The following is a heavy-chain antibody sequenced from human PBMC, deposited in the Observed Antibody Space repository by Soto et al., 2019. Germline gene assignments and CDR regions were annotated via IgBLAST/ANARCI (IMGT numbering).Heavy chain of an antibody. J-gene: IGHJ4*02. Sequence: PWGSLRLSCAASGFTFSSYSMNWVRQAPGKGLEWVSSISSSSSYIYYADSVKGRFTISRDNAKNSLYLQMNSLRAEDTAVYYCARDVQWLRFVDYWGQGTLVTVSS. CDR3: ARDVQWLRFVDY. V-gene: IGHV3-21*01. CDR1: GFTFSSYS. CDR2: ISSSSSYI. D-gene: IGHD5-12*01.